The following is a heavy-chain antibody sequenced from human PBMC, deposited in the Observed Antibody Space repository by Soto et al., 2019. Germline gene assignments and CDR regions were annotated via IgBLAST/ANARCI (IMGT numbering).Heavy chain of an antibody. CDR3: ARLAARPGYYYYYGMDV. D-gene: IGHD6-6*01. Sequence: PGEALKISWKGSGYSFTIYWIGWVRQMPGKGLEWMGIIYPGDSDTRYSPSFQGQVTISADKSISTAYLQWRSLTASDTAMYYCARLAARPGYYYYYGMDVWGQGTTVTVSS. CDR2: IYPGDSDT. V-gene: IGHV5-51*01. CDR1: GYSFTIYW. J-gene: IGHJ6*02.